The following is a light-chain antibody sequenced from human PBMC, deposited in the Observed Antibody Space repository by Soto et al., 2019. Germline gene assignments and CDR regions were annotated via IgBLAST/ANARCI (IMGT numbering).Light chain of an antibody. CDR1: QSVSSNY. V-gene: IGKV3-20*01. J-gene: IGKJ2*01. CDR2: GAS. Sequence: EIVLTQSPGTLSLSPGERATLSCRASQSVSSNYLAWYQQKPGQAPRLLIYGASSRATGIPDRFSGSGSGTAFTLTISRLEPEDSAVYYWQQYATSRTFGQGTKLEIK. CDR3: QQYATSRT.